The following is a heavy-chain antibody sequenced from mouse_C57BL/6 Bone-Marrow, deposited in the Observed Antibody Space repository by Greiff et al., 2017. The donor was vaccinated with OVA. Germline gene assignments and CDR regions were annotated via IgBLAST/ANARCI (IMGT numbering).Heavy chain of an antibody. J-gene: IGHJ4*01. D-gene: IGHD2-4*01. V-gene: IGHV5-4*01. CDR2: ISDGGSYT. CDR3: ARDLGITTRYAMDY. Sequence: EVHLVESGGGLVKPGGSLKLSCAAPGFTFSSYAMSWVRQTPEKRLEWVATISDGGSYTYYPDNVKGRFTISRDNAKNNLYLQMSHLKSEDTAMYYCARDLGITTRYAMDYWGQGTSVTVSS. CDR1: GFTFSSYA.